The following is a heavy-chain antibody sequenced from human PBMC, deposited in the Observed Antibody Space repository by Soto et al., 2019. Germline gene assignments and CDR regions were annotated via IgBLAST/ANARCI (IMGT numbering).Heavy chain of an antibody. Sequence: PSETLSLTCTVSGGSIRSGGYYWSWIRQHPGKGLEWIGYIYYSGSTYYNPSLKSRVTISVDTSKKQFSLKLSSVTAADTAVYYCARDNIDEEWLTSAYGMDVWGQGTTVTVSS. CDR1: GGSIRSGGYY. CDR2: IYYSGST. D-gene: IGHD3-3*01. J-gene: IGHJ6*02. V-gene: IGHV4-31*03. CDR3: ARDNIDEEWLTSAYGMDV.